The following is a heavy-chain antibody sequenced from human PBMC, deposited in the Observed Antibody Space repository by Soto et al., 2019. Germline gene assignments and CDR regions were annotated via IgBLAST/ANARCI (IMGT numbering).Heavy chain of an antibody. CDR3: ARGAYCGGECFYDFDY. D-gene: IGHD2-21*01. J-gene: IGHJ4*01. Sequence: SETLSLTCTVSGDSISSYYWSWIRQPPGKGLEWIGYIYYSGSTKYDPSLKSRVNISVNTSKNQFSLQLSSVTAADTAVYYCARGAYCGGECFYDFDYWGQGTLVTVS. CDR1: GDSISSYY. V-gene: IGHV4-59*01. CDR2: IYYSGST.